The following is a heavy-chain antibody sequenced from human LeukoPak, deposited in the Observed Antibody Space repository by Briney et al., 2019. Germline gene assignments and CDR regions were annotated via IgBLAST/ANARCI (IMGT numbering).Heavy chain of an antibody. CDR2: ISDGGSTT. Sequence: GGSLRLSCAASGFTFSSYWMHWVRQAPGKGLVWVSRISDGGSTTTYADSVKGRFTISRDNAKNTLCLQMNGLRAEDTAVYYCSRSAYYDGSGNYYDYWGQGTLVTVSS. D-gene: IGHD3-22*01. V-gene: IGHV3-74*01. J-gene: IGHJ4*02. CDR1: GFTFSSYW. CDR3: SRSAYYDGSGNYYDY.